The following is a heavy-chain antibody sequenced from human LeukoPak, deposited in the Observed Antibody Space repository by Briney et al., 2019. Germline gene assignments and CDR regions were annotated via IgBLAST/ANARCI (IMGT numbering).Heavy chain of an antibody. CDR2: IKSDGSST. V-gene: IGHV3-74*01. J-gene: IGHJ5*02. Sequence: GGSLRLSCAASGFSFSSYWMHWVRQAPGKGLVWVSRIKSDGSSTSYADSVKGRFTISRDNAKNTLYLQMNSLRAEDTAVYYCTRSGWFDPWGQGTLVTVSS. CDR1: GFSFSSYW. CDR3: TRSGWFDP.